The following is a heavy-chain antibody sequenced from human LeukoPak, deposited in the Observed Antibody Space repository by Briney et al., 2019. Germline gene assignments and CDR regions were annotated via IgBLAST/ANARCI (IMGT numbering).Heavy chain of an antibody. CDR2: INPNSGGT. V-gene: IGHV1-2*06. CDR1: GYTLTDYY. J-gene: IGHJ4*02. Sequence: ASVKVSCKASGYTLTDYYMHWVRQAPGQGLEWMGRINPNSGGTNYAQKFQGRVTMTRDTSISTVYMELSRLRSDDTAVYYCARVGCYESSGYYEYWGQGTLVTVPS. D-gene: IGHD3-22*01. CDR3: ARVGCYESSGYYEY.